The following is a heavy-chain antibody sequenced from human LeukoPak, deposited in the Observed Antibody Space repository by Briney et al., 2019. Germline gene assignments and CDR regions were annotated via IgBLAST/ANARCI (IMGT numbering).Heavy chain of an antibody. CDR2: VHLSGAS. Sequence: PSGTLSLTCAVSGGSILTTNWWSWVRQPPGKGLEWIGEVHLSGASNYNPSLKSRVSMSIDNSKNQLSLKLTSVTAADTAIYYCARESGAFCPFGFWGQGTLVTVSS. CDR1: GGSILTTNW. CDR3: ARESGAFCPFGF. V-gene: IGHV4-4*02. J-gene: IGHJ4*02. D-gene: IGHD1-26*01.